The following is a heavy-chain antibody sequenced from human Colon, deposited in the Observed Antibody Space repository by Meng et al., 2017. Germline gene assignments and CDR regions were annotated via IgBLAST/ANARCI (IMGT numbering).Heavy chain of an antibody. J-gene: IGHJ4*02. CDR3: ADSSGYYFGPGGY. D-gene: IGHD3-22*01. Sequence: QVQLQQWGAGLLKPSETLSLTCTVSGGSISSSSYYWGWIRQPPGKGLEWIGSIYYSGSTYYNPSLKSRVTISVDTSKNQFSLKLSSVTAADTAVYYCADSSGYYFGPGGYWGQGTLVTVSS. V-gene: IGHV4-39*01. CDR2: IYYSGST. CDR1: GGSISSSSYY.